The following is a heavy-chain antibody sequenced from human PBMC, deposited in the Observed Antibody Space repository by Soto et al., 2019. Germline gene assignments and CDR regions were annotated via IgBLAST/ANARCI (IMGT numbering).Heavy chain of an antibody. CDR2: IYYSGST. CDR3: ARQHLLRQHLLVPYYFDY. J-gene: IGHJ4*02. V-gene: IGHV4-39*01. CDR1: GGSISSSSYY. Sequence: SETLSLTCTVSGGSISSSSYYWGWIRQPPGKGLEWIGSIYYSGSTYYNPSLKSRVTISVDTSKNQFSLKLSSVTAADTAVYYCARQHLLRQHLLVPYYFDYWGQGTLVTVSS. D-gene: IGHD3-3*01.